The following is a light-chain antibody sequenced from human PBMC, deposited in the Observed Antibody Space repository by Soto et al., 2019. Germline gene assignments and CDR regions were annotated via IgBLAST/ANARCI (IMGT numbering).Light chain of an antibody. CDR1: QDVSNY. J-gene: IGKJ1*01. CDR3: LQHNTYPRT. Sequence: DIQMTQSPSTLSASVGDRVTITCQASQDVSNYLNWYQQKPGKAPKRLIYSTSSLQSGVPSRFSGSGSGTEFSLTISSLQPEDSAIYYCLQHNTYPRTFGQGTKVDIK. V-gene: IGKV1-17*01. CDR2: STS.